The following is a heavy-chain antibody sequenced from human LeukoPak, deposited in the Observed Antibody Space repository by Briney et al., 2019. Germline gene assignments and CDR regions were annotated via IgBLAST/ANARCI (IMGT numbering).Heavy chain of an antibody. D-gene: IGHD5-18*01. Sequence: GESLKISFKGSGYSFSSYWIGWVRQMPGKGLGWMGIIYPGDSDTRYSPSFQGQVTISADKSISTAYLQWSSLKASDTAMYYCARGGEYSYASSDYWGQGTLVTVSS. CDR3: ARGGEYSYASSDY. V-gene: IGHV5-51*01. CDR1: GYSFSSYW. J-gene: IGHJ4*02. CDR2: IYPGDSDT.